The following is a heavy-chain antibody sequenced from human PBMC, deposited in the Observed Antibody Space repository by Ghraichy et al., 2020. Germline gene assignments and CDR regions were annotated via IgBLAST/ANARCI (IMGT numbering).Heavy chain of an antibody. CDR2: INSDGTTT. CDR1: GFTLSSQC. Sequence: GALRLSCAASGFTLSSQCMHWVRQAAGKGLEWVSRINSDGTTTDYADSVRGRFTISRDNAKNTLYLQMSSLRAEDTAVYYCARRAGSLDYWGQGTLVTVSS. D-gene: IGHD6-13*01. J-gene: IGHJ4*02. V-gene: IGHV3-74*01. CDR3: ARRAGSLDY.